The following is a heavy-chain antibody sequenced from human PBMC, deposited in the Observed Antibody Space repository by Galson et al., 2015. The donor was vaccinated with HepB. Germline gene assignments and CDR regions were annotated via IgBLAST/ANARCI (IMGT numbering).Heavy chain of an antibody. J-gene: IGHJ4*02. CDR2: ISYDGSNK. D-gene: IGHD2-2*01. CDR1: GFTFSSYA. Sequence: SLRLSCAASGFTFSSYAMHWVRQAPGKGLEWVAVISYDGSNKYYADSVKGRFTISRDNSKNTLYLQMNSLRAEDTAVYYCARGPADIVVVPAADFDYWGQGTLVTVSS. CDR3: ARGPADIVVVPAADFDY. V-gene: IGHV3-30-3*01.